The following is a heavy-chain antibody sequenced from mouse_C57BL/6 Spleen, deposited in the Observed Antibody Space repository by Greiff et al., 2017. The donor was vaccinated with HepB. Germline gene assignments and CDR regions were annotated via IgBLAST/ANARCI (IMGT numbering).Heavy chain of an antibody. V-gene: IGHV2-5*01. CDR1: GFSLTSYG. J-gene: IGHJ4*01. Sequence: VHLVESGPGLVQPSQSLSITCTVSGFSLTSYGVHWVRQSPGKGLEWLGVIWRGGSTDYNAAFMSRLSITKDNSKSQVFFKMNSLQADDTAIYYCASYGSSSHYAMDYWGQGTSVTVSS. CDR3: ASYGSSSHYAMDY. D-gene: IGHD1-1*01. CDR2: IWRGGST.